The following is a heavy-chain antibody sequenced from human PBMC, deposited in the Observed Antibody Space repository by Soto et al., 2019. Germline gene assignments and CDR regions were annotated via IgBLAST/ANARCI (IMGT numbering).Heavy chain of an antibody. CDR3: ARVDGWFDP. CDR1: GGSISSSNW. Sequence: SETLSLTCAVSGGSISSSNWWSWVGPPPGKGLEGIGEIYHSGSTNYNPSRKSRVTISVDRSKNQFSMKLSSVTAADTAVSYCARVDGWFDPWGQGTLVTVS. J-gene: IGHJ5*02. D-gene: IGHD2-2*03. V-gene: IGHV4-4*02. CDR2: IYHSGST.